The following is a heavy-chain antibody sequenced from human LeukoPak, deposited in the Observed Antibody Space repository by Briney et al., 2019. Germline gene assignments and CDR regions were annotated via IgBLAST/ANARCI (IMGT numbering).Heavy chain of an antibody. CDR3: AKDIRRGSSGWYGFFDY. CDR1: GFTLSSYT. D-gene: IGHD6-19*01. J-gene: IGHJ4*02. CDR2: ISWNSDSI. Sequence: GGSLRLSCAASGFTLSSYTMNWVRQAPGKGLEWVSGISWNSDSIGYADSVKGRFTISRDNAKNSLYLQMNSLRAEDTALYYCAKDIRRGSSGWYGFFDYWGQGTLVTVSS. V-gene: IGHV3-9*01.